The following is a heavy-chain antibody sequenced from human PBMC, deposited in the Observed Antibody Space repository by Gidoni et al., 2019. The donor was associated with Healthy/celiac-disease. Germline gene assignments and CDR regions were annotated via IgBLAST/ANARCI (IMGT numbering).Heavy chain of an antibody. D-gene: IGHD7-27*01. CDR3: ARGRNWASLDY. CDR2: IYTSGST. CDR1: GGSISSGSYY. Sequence: QVQLQESGPGLVKPSQTQSLTCTVSGGSISSGSYYWSWIRQPAGKGLEWIGRIYTSGSTNYNPSLKSRVTMSVDTSKNQFSLKLSSVTAADPAVYYCARGRNWASLDYWGQGTLVTVSS. J-gene: IGHJ4*02. V-gene: IGHV4-61*02.